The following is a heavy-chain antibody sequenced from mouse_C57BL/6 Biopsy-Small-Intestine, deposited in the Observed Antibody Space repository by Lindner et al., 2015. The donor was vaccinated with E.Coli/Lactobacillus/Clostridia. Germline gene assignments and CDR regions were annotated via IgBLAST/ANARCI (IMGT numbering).Heavy chain of an antibody. Sequence: VQLQESGGGLVKPGGSLKVSCAASGFTFSDYGMHWVRQAPEKGLEWVAYISSGSSTINYADTVEGRFTISRDNAKNTLFLQMTSLRSEDTAMYYCARGSSGGMDYWGQGTSVTVSS. D-gene: IGHD1-1*01. J-gene: IGHJ4*01. V-gene: IGHV5-17*01. CDR3: ARGSSGGMDY. CDR1: GFTFSDYG. CDR2: ISSGSSTI.